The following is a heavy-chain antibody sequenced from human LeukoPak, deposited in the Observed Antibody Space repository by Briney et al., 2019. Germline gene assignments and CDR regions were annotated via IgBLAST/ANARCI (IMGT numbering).Heavy chain of an antibody. CDR1: GYSFPSYW. Sequence: GESLKISCKGSGYSFPSYWIAWVRQMPGKGPEWMGVIYPGDSDTRYSPSIQGQVTISVDKSISTAYLQWSSLKASDTAIYYCVRHLSDITSCPNYWGPGTLITVAS. J-gene: IGHJ4*02. D-gene: IGHD2-2*01. V-gene: IGHV5-51*01. CDR3: VRHLSDITSCPNY. CDR2: IYPGDSDT.